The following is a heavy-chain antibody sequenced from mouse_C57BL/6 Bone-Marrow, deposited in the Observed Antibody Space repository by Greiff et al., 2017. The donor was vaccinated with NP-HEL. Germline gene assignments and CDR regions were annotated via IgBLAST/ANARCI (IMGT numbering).Heavy chain of an antibody. CDR3: VGGYCGFAY. D-gene: IGHD2-3*01. V-gene: IGHV10-3*01. J-gene: IGHJ3*01. CDR1: GFTFNTYS. CDR2: IRSKSSNSAT. Sequence: EVQLVESGGGLVQPKGSLKLSCAASGFTFNTYSMHWVRQAPGKGLEWVARIRSKSSNSATYYADSVKDRFTISRDDSQSMLYLQMNNLKTEDTAVYYCVGGYCGFAYGGQGTLVTVSA.